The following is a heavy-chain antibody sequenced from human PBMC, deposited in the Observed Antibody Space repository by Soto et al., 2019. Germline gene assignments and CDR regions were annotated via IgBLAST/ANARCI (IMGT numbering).Heavy chain of an antibody. CDR2: INHSGST. V-gene: IGHV4-34*01. Sequence: SETLCLTCAVYGGYFSGYYWSWIRQPPGKGLEWIGEINHSGSTNYNPSLKSRVTISVDTSKNQFSLKLSSVTAADTAVYYCARADTYYYGSGSYYKARYYFDYWGQGTLVTVSS. CDR3: ARADTYYYGSGSYYKARYYFDY. CDR1: GGYFSGYY. D-gene: IGHD3-10*01. J-gene: IGHJ4*02.